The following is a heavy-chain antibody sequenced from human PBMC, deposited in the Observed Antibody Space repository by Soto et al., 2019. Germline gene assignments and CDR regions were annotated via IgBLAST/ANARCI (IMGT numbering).Heavy chain of an antibody. CDR2: ISTNGGST. J-gene: IGHJ4*02. CDR1: GFTFSIYA. V-gene: IGHV3-64D*06. CDR3: VKGEYYYDSSGYYPFDY. Sequence: GGSLRLSCSASGFTFSIYAMHWVRQAPGKGLEYVSSISTNGGSTHYADSVKGRFTISRDNSKNTQYLQMSSLRADDTTVYYCVKGEYYYDSSGYYPFDYWGQGTLVTVSS. D-gene: IGHD3-22*01.